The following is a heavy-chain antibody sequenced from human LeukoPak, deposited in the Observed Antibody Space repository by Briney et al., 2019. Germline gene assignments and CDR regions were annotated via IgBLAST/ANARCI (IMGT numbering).Heavy chain of an antibody. V-gene: IGHV3-21*01. CDR3: ARADCSSSTCYLRRSWFDP. J-gene: IGHJ5*02. Sequence: PGGSLKLSCAGSGFSFNYYDMNWVRQAPGKGLEWVSSISPKSDFIYYSDSVRDRFTISRDNAENSLYLQMNSLRAEDTAVYYCARADCSSSTCYLRRSWFDPGAREPWSPSRQ. CDR1: GFSFNYYD. CDR2: ISPKSDFI. D-gene: IGHD2-2*01.